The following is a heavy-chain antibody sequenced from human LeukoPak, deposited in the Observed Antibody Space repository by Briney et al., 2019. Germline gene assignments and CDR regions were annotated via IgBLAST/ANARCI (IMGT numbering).Heavy chain of an antibody. CDR3: ARGASYQYSTVRTFDY. CDR2: INHSGST. Sequence: SETLSLTCAVYGGSFSGYYWSWIRQPPGKGLVWIGEINHSGSTNYNPSLKSRVTISVDTSKNQFSLKLSSVTAADTAVYYCARGASYQYSTVRTFDYWGQGTLVTVSS. D-gene: IGHD1-26*01. J-gene: IGHJ4*02. V-gene: IGHV4-34*01. CDR1: GGSFSGYY.